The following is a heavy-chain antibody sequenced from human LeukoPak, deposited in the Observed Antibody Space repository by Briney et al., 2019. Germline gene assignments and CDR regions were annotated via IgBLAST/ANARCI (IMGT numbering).Heavy chain of an antibody. D-gene: IGHD3-10*01. J-gene: IGHJ4*02. CDR1: GFTFSTYC. CDR3: KRDSQGSRTYSVDY. Sequence: GGSLRLSCATSGFTFSTYCMSWVRQAPGNGPEWVANINQDGRTKYYVDSVRGRFTISRDNANNSLYLQMNSLRAEDTAVYYCKRDSQGSRTYSVDYWGQGTLVTVSS. CDR2: INQDGRTK. V-gene: IGHV3-7*03.